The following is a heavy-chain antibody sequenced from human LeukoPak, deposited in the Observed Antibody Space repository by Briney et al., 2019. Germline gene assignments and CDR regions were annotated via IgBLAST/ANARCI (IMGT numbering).Heavy chain of an antibody. J-gene: IGHJ4*02. CDR2: ISSSSSYI. CDR3: ARKDYYDSSEVFDY. V-gene: IGHV3-21*01. Sequence: PGGSLRLSCAASGFTFSSYAMYWVRQAPGKGLEWVSSISSSSSYIYYADSVKGRFTISRDNAKNSLYLQMNSLRAEDTDVYYCARKDYYDSSEVFDYWGQGTLVTVSS. D-gene: IGHD3-22*01. CDR1: GFTFSSYA.